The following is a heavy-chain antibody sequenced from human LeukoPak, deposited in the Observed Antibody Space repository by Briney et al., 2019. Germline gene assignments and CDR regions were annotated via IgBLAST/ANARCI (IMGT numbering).Heavy chain of an antibody. CDR3: ARELLWFGTYFYGMDV. D-gene: IGHD3-10*01. CDR1: GGSISSYY. V-gene: IGHV4-4*07. Sequence: PWETLSLTCTVSGGSISSYYWSWIRQPAGKGLEWIGRIYTSGSTNYNPSLKSRVAMSVDTSKNQFSLKLSSVTAADTAVYYCARELLWFGTYFYGMDVWGQGTTVTVSS. J-gene: IGHJ6*02. CDR2: IYTSGST.